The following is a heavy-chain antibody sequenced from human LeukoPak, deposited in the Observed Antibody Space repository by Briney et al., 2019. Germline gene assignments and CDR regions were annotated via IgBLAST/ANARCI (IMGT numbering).Heavy chain of an antibody. CDR3: TKVEPIYYYGSGSYHIDY. CDR2: ISGDGDTT. D-gene: IGHD3-10*01. V-gene: IGHV3-43*02. J-gene: IGHJ4*02. Sequence: GGSLRLSCAASGFTFTSYAMSWVRQAPGKGLEWVSVISGDGDTTYYADSVKGRFSISRDNSKNSLYLQMNSLRTEDTALYYCTKVEPIYYYGSGSYHIDYWGQGTLVTVSS. CDR1: GFTFTSYA.